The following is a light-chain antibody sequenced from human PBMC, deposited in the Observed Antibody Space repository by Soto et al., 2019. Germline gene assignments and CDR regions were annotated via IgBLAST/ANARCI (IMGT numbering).Light chain of an antibody. CDR3: SSYAGSSDYV. Sequence: QSALTQPPSASGSPGQSVTISCTGTSSDVGGYNSVSWYQDHPGKAPKLLIYEVSKRPSGVPDRVSGSKSANTASLTVSGLQAEDEADYYCSSYAGSSDYVFGTGTKLTVL. CDR1: SSDVGGYNS. J-gene: IGLJ1*01. CDR2: EVS. V-gene: IGLV2-8*01.